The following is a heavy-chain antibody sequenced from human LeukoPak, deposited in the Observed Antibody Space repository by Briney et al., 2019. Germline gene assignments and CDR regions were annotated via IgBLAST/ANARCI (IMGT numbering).Heavy chain of an antibody. D-gene: IGHD1-14*01. CDR1: GFGLSSYG. CDR2: IRYDGSNK. Sequence: PGGSLRLSCAASGFGLSSYGMHWVRQAPGKGLEWVAFIRYDGSNKYYADSVKGRFTISRDNSKNTLYLQMNSLRAEDTAVYYCAKDTTPPKAGFDPWGQGTLVTVSS. V-gene: IGHV3-30*02. CDR3: AKDTTPPKAGFDP. J-gene: IGHJ5*02.